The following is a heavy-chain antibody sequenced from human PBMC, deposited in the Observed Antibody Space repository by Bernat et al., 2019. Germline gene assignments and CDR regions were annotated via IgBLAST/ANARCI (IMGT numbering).Heavy chain of an antibody. CDR2: INHSGST. Sequence: QVQLQQWGAGLLKPSETLSLTCAVYGGSFSGYYWSWIRQPPGKGLEWIGEINHSGSTNYNPSLQSRVTISVDTSKNQFSLKLSSVTAADTAVYYCARGGRIAAAGTLGYWGQGTLVTVSS. CDR1: GGSFSGYY. V-gene: IGHV4-34*01. J-gene: IGHJ4*02. D-gene: IGHD6-13*01. CDR3: ARGGRIAAAGTLGY.